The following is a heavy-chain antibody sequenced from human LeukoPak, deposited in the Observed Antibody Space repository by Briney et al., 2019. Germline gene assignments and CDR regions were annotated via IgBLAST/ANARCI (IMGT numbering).Heavy chain of an antibody. CDR2: IIPIFGTA. V-gene: IGHV1-69*13. Sequence: GASVKVSCKASGGTFSSYAISWVRQAPGQGLEWMGGIIPIFGTANYAQKFQGRVTITADGSTSTAYMELSSLRSEDTAVYYCASDDGCSGGSCYSDYWGQGTLVTVSS. CDR1: GGTFSSYA. J-gene: IGHJ4*02. CDR3: ASDDGCSGGSCYSDY. D-gene: IGHD2-15*01.